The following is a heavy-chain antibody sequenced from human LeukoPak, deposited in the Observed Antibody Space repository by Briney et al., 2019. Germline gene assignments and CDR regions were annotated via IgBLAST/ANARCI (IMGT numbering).Heavy chain of an antibody. CDR2: ISYDGSNK. D-gene: IGHD3-22*01. Sequence: TGGSLRLSCAASGFTFSSYGMHWVRQAPGKGLEWVAVISYDGSNKYYADSVKGRFTISRDNSKNTLYLQMNSLRAEDTAVYYCANDVGYYDSSGYADYWGQGTLATVSS. CDR1: GFTFSSYG. J-gene: IGHJ4*02. V-gene: IGHV3-30*18. CDR3: ANDVGYYDSSGYADY.